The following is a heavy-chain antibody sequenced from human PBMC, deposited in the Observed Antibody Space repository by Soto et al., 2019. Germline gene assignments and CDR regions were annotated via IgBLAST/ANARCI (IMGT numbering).Heavy chain of an antibody. J-gene: IGHJ6*03. V-gene: IGHV4-39*01. CDR2: IYYSGGT. Sequence: SETLSLTCTVSGGSISSGGYYWSWIRQHPGKGLEWIGCIYYSGGTYYNPSLKSRVTISVDTSKNQFSLRLSSVTAADAAVYYCARGEAPSYSSSFAYYYYYMDVWGKGTTVTVSS. D-gene: IGHD6-6*01. CDR3: ARGEAPSYSSSFAYYYYYMDV. CDR1: GGSISSGGYY.